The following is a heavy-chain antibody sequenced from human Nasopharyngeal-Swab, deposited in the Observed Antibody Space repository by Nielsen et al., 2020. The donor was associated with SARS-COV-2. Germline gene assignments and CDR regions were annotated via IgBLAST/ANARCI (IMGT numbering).Heavy chain of an antibody. CDR3: ARARSGTLDF. V-gene: IGHV3-20*03. D-gene: IGHD1-7*01. J-gene: IGHJ4*02. CDR2: INWNGGMT. Sequence: VRQAPGKGLEWGSGINWNGGMTAYADSVKGRFTISRDNAKNSLYLQMNTLTADDTALYYCARARSGTLDFWGQGTLVTVSS.